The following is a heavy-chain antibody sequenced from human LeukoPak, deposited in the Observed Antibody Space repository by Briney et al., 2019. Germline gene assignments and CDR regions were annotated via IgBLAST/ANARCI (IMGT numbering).Heavy chain of an antibody. CDR1: GYTFISYA. Sequence: ASVKVSCKASGYTFISYAMNWVRQAPGQGLEWMGWINTNTGNPTYAQGFTGRFVFSLDTSVSTAYLQISSLKAEDTAVYYCARGWWTGYCSGGSCYWSGYYYYYMDVWGKGTTVTISS. CDR3: ARGWWTGYCSGGSCYWSGYYYYYMDV. V-gene: IGHV7-4-1*02. D-gene: IGHD2-15*01. CDR2: INTNTGNP. J-gene: IGHJ6*03.